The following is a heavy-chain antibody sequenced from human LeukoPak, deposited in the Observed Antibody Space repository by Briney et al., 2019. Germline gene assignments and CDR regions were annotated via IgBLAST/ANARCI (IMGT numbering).Heavy chain of an antibody. CDR3: ARGYGSGSYYIPPYFDY. Sequence: PSETLSLTCTVSDGSISSSSYYWGWIRQPPGKGLEWIGTIYYSGSTYYSPSLKSRVTISVDTSKNQFSLKLSSVTAADTAVYYCARGYGSGSYYIPPYFDYWGQGTLVTVSS. J-gene: IGHJ4*02. V-gene: IGHV4-39*07. CDR2: IYYSGST. CDR1: DGSISSSSYY. D-gene: IGHD3-10*01.